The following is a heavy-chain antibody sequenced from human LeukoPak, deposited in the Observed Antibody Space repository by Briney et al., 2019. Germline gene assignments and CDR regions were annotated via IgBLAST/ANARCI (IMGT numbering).Heavy chain of an antibody. J-gene: IGHJ1*01. Sequence: SVKVSCKASGGTFSSYAISWVRQAPGQGLEWMGGIIPIFGTANYARKFQGRVTITADESTSTAYMELSSLRSEDTAVYYCASVVVVAASHSEYFQHWGQGTLVTVSS. CDR2: IIPIFGTA. CDR3: ASVVVVAASHSEYFQH. D-gene: IGHD2-15*01. CDR1: GGTFSSYA. V-gene: IGHV1-69*13.